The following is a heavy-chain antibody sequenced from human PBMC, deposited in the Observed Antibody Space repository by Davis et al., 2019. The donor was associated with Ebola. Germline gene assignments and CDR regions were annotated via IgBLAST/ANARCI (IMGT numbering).Heavy chain of an antibody. V-gene: IGHV3-33*01. CDR3: ARAPGYSGSMFDY. Sequence: GESLKISCAASGFTFSSYGMHWVRQAPGKGLEWVAVIWYDGSNKYYADSVKGRFTISRDNSKNTLYLQMNSLRAEDTAVYYCARAPGYSGSMFDYWGQGTLVTVSS. J-gene: IGHJ4*02. CDR2: IWYDGSNK. D-gene: IGHD1-26*01. CDR1: GFTFSSYG.